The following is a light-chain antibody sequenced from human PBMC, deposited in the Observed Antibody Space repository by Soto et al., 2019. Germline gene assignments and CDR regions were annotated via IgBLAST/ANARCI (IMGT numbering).Light chain of an antibody. J-gene: IGKJ1*01. CDR2: GAS. CDR1: QSVDSN. CDR3: HQYNNWLWT. V-gene: IGKV3-15*01. Sequence: EIVMTQSPGTLSVSPGERVTLSCRASQSVDSNLAWYSQRPGQAPRLLIYGASTRATGIPARFSGSGYGTEFTLTISGLQSEDFAVYFCHQYNNWLWTFGQGTRVEIK.